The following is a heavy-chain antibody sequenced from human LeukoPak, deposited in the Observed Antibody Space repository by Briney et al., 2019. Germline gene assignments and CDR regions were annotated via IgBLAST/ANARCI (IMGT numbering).Heavy chain of an antibody. CDR2: IYHSGST. J-gene: IGHJ5*02. CDR1: GGSISSGDYY. D-gene: IGHD2-2*01. V-gene: IGHV4-30-2*01. CDR3: ARADIVVVPAAIWWFDP. Sequence: SETLSLTCTVSGGSISSGDYYWSWIRQPPGKGLEWIGYIYHSGSTYYNPSLKSRVTISVDRSKNQFSLKLSSVTAADTAVYYCARADIVVVPAAIWWFDPWGQGTLVTVSS.